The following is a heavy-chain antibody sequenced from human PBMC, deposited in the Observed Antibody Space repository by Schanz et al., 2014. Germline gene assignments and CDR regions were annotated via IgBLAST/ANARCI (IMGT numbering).Heavy chain of an antibody. V-gene: IGHV3-66*02. CDR3: AKSYDTSGYSGFDY. J-gene: IGHJ4*02. Sequence: EVQLGESGGGLVQPGGSLRLSCAASGFTVSNNYMSWVRQAPGKGLEWVAVIYSGGSTFYTDSVKGRFTISRDNSKNTLYLQMNSLRTEDTAVYFCAKSYDTSGYSGFDYWGQGTLVTVSS. CDR2: IYSGGST. D-gene: IGHD3-22*01. CDR1: GFTVSNNY.